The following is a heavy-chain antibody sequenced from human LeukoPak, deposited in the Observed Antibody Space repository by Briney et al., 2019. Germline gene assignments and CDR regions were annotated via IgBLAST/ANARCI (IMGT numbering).Heavy chain of an antibody. CDR3: ARLRRHKWLWYFDH. Sequence: SETLSLTCTVSGGSISSYYWSWIRQPPGKGLEWIGYIYYSGSTNYNPSLKSRVTISVDTSKNQFSLKLSSVTAADTAVYYCARLRRHKWLWYFDHWGRGTLVTVSS. J-gene: IGHJ2*01. D-gene: IGHD6-19*01. CDR1: GGSISSYY. CDR2: IYYSGST. V-gene: IGHV4-59*08.